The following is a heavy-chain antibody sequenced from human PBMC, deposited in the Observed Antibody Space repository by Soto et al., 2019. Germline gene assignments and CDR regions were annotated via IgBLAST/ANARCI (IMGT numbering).Heavy chain of an antibody. Sequence: EVQLVESGGGLVKPGGSLRLSCAASGFTFSSYSMNWVRQAPGKGLEWVSSISSSSSYIYYADSVKGRFTISRDNAKNSLYLQMNSLRAEDTAVYYCARARYCSGGSRHRVCSLQHWGQGTLVTVS. J-gene: IGHJ1*01. CDR2: ISSSSSYI. CDR1: GFTFSSYS. D-gene: IGHD2-15*01. V-gene: IGHV3-21*01. CDR3: ARARYCSGGSRHRVCSLQH.